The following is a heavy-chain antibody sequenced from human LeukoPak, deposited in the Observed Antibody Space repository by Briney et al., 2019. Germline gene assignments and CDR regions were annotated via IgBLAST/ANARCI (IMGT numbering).Heavy chain of an antibody. J-gene: IGHJ4*02. D-gene: IGHD3-22*01. V-gene: IGHV3-30*02. CDR1: GFTFSSYG. CDR2: IRYDGSNK. CDR3: AKGGSSSRSDSSDYYRVFDY. Sequence: GGSLRLSCAASGFTFSSYGMHWVRQAPGKGLEWVAFIRYDGSNKYYADSVKGRFTISRDNSKSTLYLQMNNLRAEDTAVYYCAKGGSSSRSDSSDYYRVFDYWGQGTLVTVSS.